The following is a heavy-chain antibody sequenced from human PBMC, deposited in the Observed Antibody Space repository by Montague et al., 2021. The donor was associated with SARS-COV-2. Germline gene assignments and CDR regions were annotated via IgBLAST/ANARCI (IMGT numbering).Heavy chain of an antibody. V-gene: IGHV4-34*12. Sequence: SETLSLTCAVSGGSFSGYYWSWIRQPPVKGLVWIGEIIHSGSTNYNPSLKSRVTILVDTSKNQFSLKLSSVTAADTAVYYCTREGYQVLWSDYYYYGMDVWGRGTLVTVSS. D-gene: IGHD2-2*01. CDR3: TREGYQVLWSDYYYYGMDV. CDR1: GGSFSGYY. CDR2: IIHSGST. J-gene: IGHJ6*02.